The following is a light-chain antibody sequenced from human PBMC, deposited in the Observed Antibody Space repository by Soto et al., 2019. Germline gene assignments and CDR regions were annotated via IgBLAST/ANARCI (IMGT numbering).Light chain of an antibody. CDR1: QSVSSSS. CDR2: GAS. V-gene: IGKV3-20*01. Sequence: EIVLTQSPGTLSLSPGERATLSCRASQSVSSSSLAWYQQKPGQAPRLLIYGASIRATGIPDRFSGSGSGTDFTLTISRLEPEDFAVYYCQQYDSSPLTFGGGTKVEIK. CDR3: QQYDSSPLT. J-gene: IGKJ4*01.